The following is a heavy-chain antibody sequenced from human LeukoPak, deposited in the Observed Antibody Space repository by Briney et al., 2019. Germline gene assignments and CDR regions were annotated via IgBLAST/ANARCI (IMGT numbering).Heavy chain of an antibody. V-gene: IGHV3-11*01. CDR3: AKLANDYGGNSVDY. Sequence: GGSLRLSCAASGFTFSDYYMSWIRQAPGKGLEWVSYISSSGSTIYYADSVKGRFTISRDNAKNSLYLQMNSLKAEDTAVYYCAKLANDYGGNSVDYWGQGTLVTVSS. CDR2: ISSSGSTI. J-gene: IGHJ4*02. CDR1: GFTFSDYY. D-gene: IGHD4-23*01.